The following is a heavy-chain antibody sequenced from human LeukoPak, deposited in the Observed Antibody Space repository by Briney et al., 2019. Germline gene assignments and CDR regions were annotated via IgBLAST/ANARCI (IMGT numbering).Heavy chain of an antibody. CDR1: GFTFSSHG. V-gene: IGHV3-23*01. J-gene: IGHJ4*02. D-gene: IGHD5-24*01. CDR2: ISGSGGST. Sequence: GGSLRLSCAASGFTFSSHGMSWVRQAPGKGLEWVSAISGSGGSTYYADSVKGRFTISRDNSKNTLYLQMNSLRAEDTAVYYCAKDVEMATILEFDYWGQGTLVTVSS. CDR3: AKDVEMATILEFDY.